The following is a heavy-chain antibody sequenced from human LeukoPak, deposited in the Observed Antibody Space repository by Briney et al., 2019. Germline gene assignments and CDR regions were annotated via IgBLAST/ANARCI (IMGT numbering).Heavy chain of an antibody. CDR3: ARTPGGATRSGYYYGMDV. V-gene: IGHV5-51*01. Sequence: GESLKISCKGSGYSFTSYWIGWVRQMPGKGLEWMGIIYPGDSDTRYSPSFQGQVTISADKSISTAYLQWSSLKASDTAMYYCARTPGGATRSGYYYGMDVWGQGTTVTVSS. CDR1: GYSFTSYW. CDR2: IYPGDSDT. J-gene: IGHJ6*02. D-gene: IGHD1-26*01.